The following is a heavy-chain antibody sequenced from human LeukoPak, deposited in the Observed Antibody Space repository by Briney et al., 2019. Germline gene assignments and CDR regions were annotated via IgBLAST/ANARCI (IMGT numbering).Heavy chain of an antibody. CDR1: GFTVSDNY. J-gene: IGHJ6*03. CDR3: ARVPGRASSSRPYYYYYYMDV. V-gene: IGHV3-53*01. Sequence: GGSLRLSCAASGFTVSDNYMNWVRQAPGKGLEWVSVIYRGGSTYYADAVKGRFTISRDNSNNTLYLQMNSLRADDTAVYYCARVPGRASSSRPYYYYYYMDVWGKGATVTVSS. D-gene: IGHD6-13*01. CDR2: IYRGGST.